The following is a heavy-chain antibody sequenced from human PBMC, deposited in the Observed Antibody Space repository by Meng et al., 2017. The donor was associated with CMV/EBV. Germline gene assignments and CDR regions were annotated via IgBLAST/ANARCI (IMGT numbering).Heavy chain of an antibody. Sequence: EVQLVDSGGGLVQPGGSLRLSCAVSGFTLRRYWMHWVRQAPGKGLEWVSRIDSDGRDITYADSVRGRFTISRDDAKNTLYLQMNSLRVEDTAVYYCARGVAESLGWEMGYWGQGTLVTSPQ. J-gene: IGHJ4*02. CDR2: IDSDGRDI. D-gene: IGHD1-26*01. V-gene: IGHV3-74*03. CDR1: GFTLRRYW. CDR3: ARGVAESLGWEMGY.